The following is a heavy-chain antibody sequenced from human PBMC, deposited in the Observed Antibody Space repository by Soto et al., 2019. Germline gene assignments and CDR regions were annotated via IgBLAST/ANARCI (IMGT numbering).Heavy chain of an antibody. Sequence: SVKVSCKASGGTCSSYAISWVRQAPGQGLEGMGGIIPIFGTANYAQKFQGRVTITADESTSTAYMELSSLRSEDTAVYYCARGKYSSSPNWFDPWGQGTLVTVSS. V-gene: IGHV1-69*13. D-gene: IGHD6-13*01. CDR1: GGTCSSYA. CDR2: IIPIFGTA. J-gene: IGHJ5*02. CDR3: ARGKYSSSPNWFDP.